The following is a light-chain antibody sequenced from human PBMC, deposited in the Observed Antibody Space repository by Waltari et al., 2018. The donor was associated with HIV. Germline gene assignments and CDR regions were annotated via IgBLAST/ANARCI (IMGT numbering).Light chain of an antibody. Sequence: SYELTQPPSVSVSPGQTASITCSGDELGDKYACWYQQKPGQSPVLVIYQDSKRPSGIPERFSSSNSENTATLTISGTQAMDEADYYCQAWDSSTVVFGGGTKLTVL. CDR2: QDS. V-gene: IGLV3-1*01. CDR3: QAWDSSTVV. CDR1: ELGDKY. J-gene: IGLJ2*01.